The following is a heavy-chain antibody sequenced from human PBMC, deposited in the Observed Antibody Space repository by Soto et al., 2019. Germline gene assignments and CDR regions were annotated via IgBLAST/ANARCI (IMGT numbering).Heavy chain of an antibody. D-gene: IGHD2-15*01. CDR3: VTPSPLFVGEFGGCDFQH. CDR2: INAGSGNT. J-gene: IGHJ1*01. CDR1: GYTFTTYP. Sequence: ASVKVSCKASGYTFTTYPIHWVRQAPGQRLEWMGWINAGSGNTKYSQKFQGRVTLSRDTSASTAYMEVSSLRSEDTAVYYCVTPSPLFVGEFGGCDFQHWGQG. V-gene: IGHV1-3*01.